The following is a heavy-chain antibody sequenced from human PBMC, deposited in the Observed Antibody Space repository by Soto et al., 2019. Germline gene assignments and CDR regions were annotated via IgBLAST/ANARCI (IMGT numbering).Heavy chain of an antibody. Sequence: ASVKVSCKASGYTFTSYGISWVRQAPGQGLERMGWISAYNGNTNYAQKLQGRVTMTTDTSTSTAYMELRSLRSDDTAVYYCARNQYCSGGSCYDWFDPWGQGTLVTVSS. V-gene: IGHV1-18*01. D-gene: IGHD2-15*01. CDR3: ARNQYCSGGSCYDWFDP. CDR1: GYTFTSYG. CDR2: ISAYNGNT. J-gene: IGHJ5*02.